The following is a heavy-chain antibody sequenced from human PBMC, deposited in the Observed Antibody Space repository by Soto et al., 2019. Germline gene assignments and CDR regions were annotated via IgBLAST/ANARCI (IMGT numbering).Heavy chain of an antibody. CDR3: ARGWDANS. Sequence: QVQMQESGPGLVKPSETLSLTCTVSGASISSGNHYWSWVRQPPGKGLEWIGYIYHSGITNYNPSLKSRVTISADTSRNQFSLKVNSVTAADTAGYYCARGWDANSWGQGTLVTVSS. CDR1: GASISSGNHY. D-gene: IGHD6-19*01. CDR2: IYHSGIT. J-gene: IGHJ4*02. V-gene: IGHV4-61*01.